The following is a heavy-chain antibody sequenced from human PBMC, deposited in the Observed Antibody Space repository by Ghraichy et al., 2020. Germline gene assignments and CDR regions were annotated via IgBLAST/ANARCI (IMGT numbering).Heavy chain of an antibody. Sequence: SETLSLTCTVSGGSISSYYWSWIRQPPGKGLEWIGYIYYSGSTNYNPSLKSRVTISVDTSKNQFSLKLSSVTAADTAVYYCARSFFARDGYNYPDWFDPWGQGTLVTVSS. CDR3: ARSFFARDGYNYPDWFDP. CDR1: GGSISSYY. V-gene: IGHV4-59*01. J-gene: IGHJ5*02. D-gene: IGHD5-24*01. CDR2: IYYSGST.